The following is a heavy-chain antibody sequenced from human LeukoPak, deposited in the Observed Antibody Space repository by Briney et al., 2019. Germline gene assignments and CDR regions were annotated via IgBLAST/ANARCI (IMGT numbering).Heavy chain of an antibody. Sequence: GGSLRLSCAASGFTFSSYAMSWVRQAPGKGLEWVSAISGSGGSTYYADSVKGRFTISRDNSKNTLYLQMNSLRAEDTAVYYCAKGVPPIIVVVTAIQTLFDYWGQGTLVTVSS. V-gene: IGHV3-23*01. CDR1: GFTFSSYA. CDR3: AKGVPPIIVVVTAIQTLFDY. D-gene: IGHD2-21*02. J-gene: IGHJ4*02. CDR2: ISGSGGST.